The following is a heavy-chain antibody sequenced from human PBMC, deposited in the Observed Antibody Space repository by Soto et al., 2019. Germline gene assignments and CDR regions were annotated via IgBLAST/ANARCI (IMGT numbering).Heavy chain of an antibody. J-gene: IGHJ6*02. D-gene: IGHD3-10*01. V-gene: IGHV3-30*03. CDR1: GFPFSSYG. CDR3: ADPGSTELDV. CDR2: ISNDGGKQ. Sequence: QVRLVESGGGVVQPERSLRLSCAASGFPFSSYGMHWVRQAPGKGLEWVAVISNDGGKQYYAAPVKGRFTISRDNSKNILYLQMNNLRAEDTAVYYCADPGSTELDVWGQGTTVTVSS.